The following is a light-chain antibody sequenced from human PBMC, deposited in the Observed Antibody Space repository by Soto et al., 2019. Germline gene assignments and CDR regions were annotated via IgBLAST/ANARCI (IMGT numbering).Light chain of an antibody. Sequence: QSVLTQPASVSGSPGQSITISCTGTSSDVGAYNYDSWYQQYPGEAPKVIIYDVSHRPAGVSNRFSGSKSGNTASLTISGLQTQDEADDYCSSYTSATTYVFGTGTKFTVL. J-gene: IGLJ1*01. CDR3: SSYTSATTYV. CDR2: DVS. CDR1: SSDVGAYNY. V-gene: IGLV2-14*01.